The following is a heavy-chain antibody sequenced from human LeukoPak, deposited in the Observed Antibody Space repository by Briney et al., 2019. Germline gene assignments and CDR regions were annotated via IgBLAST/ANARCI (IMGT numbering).Heavy chain of an antibody. J-gene: IGHJ4*02. CDR3: ARDHGPFDY. Sequence: PEGSLRLSCAASGFTFNSYAMHWVRQAPGKGLEWVAVISYDGSNKYYADSVKGRFTISRDNSKNTLYLQMNSPRAEDTAVYYCARDHGPFDYWGQGTLVTVSS. CDR2: ISYDGSNK. CDR1: GFTFNSYA. V-gene: IGHV3-30*04.